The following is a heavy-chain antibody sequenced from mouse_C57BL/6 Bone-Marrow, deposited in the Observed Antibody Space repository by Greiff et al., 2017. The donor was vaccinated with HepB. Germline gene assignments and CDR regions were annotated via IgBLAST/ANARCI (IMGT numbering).Heavy chain of an antibody. CDR1: GFTFSSYA. CDR2: ISDGGSYT. J-gene: IGHJ4*01. CDR3: ARESGYRRGY. Sequence: DVQLVESGGGLVKPGGSLKLSCAASGFTFSSYAMSWVRQTPEKRLEWVATISDGGSYTYYPDNVKGRFTISRDNAKNNLYLQMSHLKSEDTAMYYCARESGYRRGYWGQGTSVTVSS. D-gene: IGHD1-3*01. V-gene: IGHV5-4*01.